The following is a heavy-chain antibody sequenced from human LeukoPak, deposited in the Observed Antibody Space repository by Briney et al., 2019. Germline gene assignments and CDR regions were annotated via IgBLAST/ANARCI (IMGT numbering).Heavy chain of an antibody. CDR2: INAGNGNT. Sequence: ASVKVSCKASGYTFTSYAMHWVRQAPGQRLEWMGWINAGNGNTKYSQEFQGRVTITRDTSASTAYMELSSLRSEDMAVYYCARDLYSSGWYDYWGPGTLVTVSS. CDR1: GYTFTSYA. V-gene: IGHV1-3*03. D-gene: IGHD6-19*01. CDR3: ARDLYSSGWYDY. J-gene: IGHJ4*02.